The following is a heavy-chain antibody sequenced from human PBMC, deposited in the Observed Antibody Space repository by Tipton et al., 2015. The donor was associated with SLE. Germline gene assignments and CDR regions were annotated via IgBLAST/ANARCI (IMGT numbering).Heavy chain of an antibody. D-gene: IGHD4/OR15-4a*01. Sequence: GLVKPSETLSLTCTVSGGSISSGSYYWSWIRQPAGKGLEWIGRIYTSGSTNYNPSLKSRVTISVDTSKNQFSLKLSSVTAADTAVYYCAANHDAFDIWGQGTMVTVSS. CDR2: IYTSGST. CDR3: AANHDAFDI. V-gene: IGHV4-61*02. J-gene: IGHJ3*02. CDR1: GGSISSGSYY.